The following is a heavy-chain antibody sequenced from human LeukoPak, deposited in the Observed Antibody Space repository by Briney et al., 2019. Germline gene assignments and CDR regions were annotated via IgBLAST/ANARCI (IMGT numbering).Heavy chain of an antibody. CDR3: ARGNYDFWSGYFKYSTYYFDY. J-gene: IGHJ4*02. CDR2: INHSGST. Sequence: SETLSLTCAVYGGSFSGYYWSWIRQPPGKGLEWIGEINHSGSTNYNPSLKSRVTISVDTSKNQFSLKLSSVTAADTAVYYCARGNYDFWSGYFKYSTYYFDYWGQGTLVTVSS. V-gene: IGHV4-34*01. D-gene: IGHD3-3*01. CDR1: GGSFSGYY.